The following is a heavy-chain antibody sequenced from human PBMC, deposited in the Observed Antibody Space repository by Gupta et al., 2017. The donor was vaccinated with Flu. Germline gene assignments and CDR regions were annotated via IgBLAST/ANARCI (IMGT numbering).Heavy chain of an antibody. J-gene: IGHJ4*02. V-gene: IGHV3-23*01. Sequence: FTMHWVRQAPGNGLEWVSAIGSTGFTTFYADSVQGRFSISRDNSKNTLYLQVSSLRVEDTAVYYCARDAVYNTVWGDFDYWGQGTLVTVS. CDR2: IGSTGFTT. D-gene: IGHD3-16*01. CDR1: FT. CDR3: ARDAVYNTVWGDFDY.